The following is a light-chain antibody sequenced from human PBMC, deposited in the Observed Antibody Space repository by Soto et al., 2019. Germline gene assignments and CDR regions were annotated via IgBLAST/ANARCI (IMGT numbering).Light chain of an antibody. V-gene: IGKV3-11*01. J-gene: IGKJ2*01. CDR3: QQRSTWPPYT. Sequence: EIVLTQSPATLSLSPGERATLSCRASQSVSSYLAWYQQKPGQAPRLLIYDASNRATGIPARFSGSASGTDFTLTISSLEPEDFAVYYCQQRSTWPPYTFGQGTKLEIK. CDR2: DAS. CDR1: QSVSSY.